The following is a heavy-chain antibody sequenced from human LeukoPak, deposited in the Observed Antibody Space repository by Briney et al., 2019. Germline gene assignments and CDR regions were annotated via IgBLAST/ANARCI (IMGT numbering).Heavy chain of an antibody. J-gene: IGHJ4*02. Sequence: GGSLRLSCAASGFTFSSYGMHWVRQAPGKGLEWVAVIWYDGSNNYYADSVKGRFTISRDNSKNTLYLQMNSLRAEDTAVYYCARDFDGDGYNLGYFDYWGQGTLVTVSS. CDR2: IWYDGSNN. V-gene: IGHV3-33*01. CDR1: GFTFSSYG. D-gene: IGHD5-24*01. CDR3: ARDFDGDGYNLGYFDY.